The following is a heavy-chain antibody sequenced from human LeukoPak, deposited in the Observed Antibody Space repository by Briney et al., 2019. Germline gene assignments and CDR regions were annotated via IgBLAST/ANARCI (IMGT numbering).Heavy chain of an antibody. Sequence: QPGGSLRLSCAASGFTFSNYNMNWVRQAPGKGLEWIAYISSSSGTIYYTDSVKGRFTISRDNAKNSLYLQMNSLRAEDTAVYYCAELGITMIGGVWGKGTTVTVSS. V-gene: IGHV3-48*04. CDR1: GFTFSNYN. D-gene: IGHD3-10*02. CDR2: ISSSSGTI. J-gene: IGHJ6*04. CDR3: AELGITMIGGV.